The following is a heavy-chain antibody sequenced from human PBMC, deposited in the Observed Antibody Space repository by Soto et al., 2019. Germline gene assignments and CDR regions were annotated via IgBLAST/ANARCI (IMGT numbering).Heavy chain of an antibody. J-gene: IGHJ5*02. V-gene: IGHV4-34*01. CDR1: GGSVNRYY. CDR2: INHTGGT. D-gene: IGHD3-3*01. Sequence: SETLSLTCAVYGGSVNRYYWNWIRQPPGKGLEWIGEINHTGGTQYNPSLKSRVTMSVDTSKNQFSLRLSSVTAADTAIYYCATRITVFGLLIPPFDPWGQGTQVTVSS. CDR3: ATRITVFGLLIPPFDP.